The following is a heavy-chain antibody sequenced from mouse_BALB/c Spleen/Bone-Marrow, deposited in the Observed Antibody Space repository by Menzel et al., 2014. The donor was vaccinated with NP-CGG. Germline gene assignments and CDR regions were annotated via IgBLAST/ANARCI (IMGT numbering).Heavy chain of an antibody. Sequence: EVKLVESGGGLVQPGGSLRLSCATSGFTFSDFYMEWVRQPPGKRLEWIAASRNKANDYTTDYSASVKGRFIVSRDTSQSILYLQMNALRAEDTAIYYCARDYYGSSYWYFDVWGAGTTVTVSS. CDR1: GFTFSDFY. D-gene: IGHD1-1*01. V-gene: IGHV7-1*02. CDR2: SRNKANDYTT. J-gene: IGHJ1*01. CDR3: ARDYYGSSYWYFDV.